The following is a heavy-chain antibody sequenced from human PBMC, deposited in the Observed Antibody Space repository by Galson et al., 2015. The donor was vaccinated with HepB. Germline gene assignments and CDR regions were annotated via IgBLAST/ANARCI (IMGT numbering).Heavy chain of an antibody. Sequence: TCTVSGGSISSGGYYWSWIRQHPGKGLEWIGYIYYSGSTYYNPSLKSRVTISVDTSKNQFSLKLSSVTAADTAVYYCARDRKIPALSAAMWFYYYGMDVWGQGTTVTVSS. D-gene: IGHD2-2*01. CDR2: IYYSGST. J-gene: IGHJ6*02. CDR1: GGSISSGGYY. CDR3: ARDRKIPALSAAMWFYYYGMDV. V-gene: IGHV4-31*03.